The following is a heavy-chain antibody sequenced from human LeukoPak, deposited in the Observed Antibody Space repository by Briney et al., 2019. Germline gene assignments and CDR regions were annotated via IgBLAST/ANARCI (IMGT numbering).Heavy chain of an antibody. CDR1: GGSIRSYY. Sequence: KPSETLSLTCTASGGSIRSYYWSWIRQPPGKGLEWIGYIYYSGSTNYNPSLKSRVTISVDTSKNQFSLKLSSVTAADTAVYYCARDKKDYYDSSGYYYVAFDIWGQGTMVNVSS. CDR3: ARDKKDYYDSSGYYYVAFDI. V-gene: IGHV4-59*01. CDR2: IYYSGST. D-gene: IGHD3-22*01. J-gene: IGHJ3*02.